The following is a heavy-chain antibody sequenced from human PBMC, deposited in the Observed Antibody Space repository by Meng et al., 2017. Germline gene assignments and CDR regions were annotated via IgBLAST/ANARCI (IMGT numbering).Heavy chain of an antibody. Sequence: GLEWMAVISDYCCNEDYADSVKGRFTISRDNSKNTLYLQMNSLRAEDTAVYYCAKGLLVLWFGELFDYWGQGTLVTVSS. V-gene: IGHV3-30*18. J-gene: IGHJ4*02. CDR2: ISDYCCNE. CDR3: AKGLLVLWFGELFDY. D-gene: IGHD3-10*01.